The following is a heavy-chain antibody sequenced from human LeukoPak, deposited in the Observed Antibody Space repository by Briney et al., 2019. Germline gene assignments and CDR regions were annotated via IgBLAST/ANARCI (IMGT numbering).Heavy chain of an antibody. CDR1: GFTSRSYW. D-gene: IGHD1-26*01. V-gene: IGHV3-74*01. Sequence: GGSLRLSCAASGFTSRSYWMHWVRQAPGKGLVWVSRTNSDGSITNYADSVKGRFTISRDNAKNTLYLQMNSLRAEDTAMYYCVRGLLEWEERQDYWGQGTLVTVSS. J-gene: IGHJ4*02. CDR2: TNSDGSIT. CDR3: VRGLLEWEERQDY.